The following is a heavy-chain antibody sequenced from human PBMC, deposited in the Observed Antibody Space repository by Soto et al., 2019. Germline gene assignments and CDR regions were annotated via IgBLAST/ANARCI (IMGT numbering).Heavy chain of an antibody. V-gene: IGHV4-31*03. CDR1: GGSISSGGYY. D-gene: IGHD6-6*01. J-gene: IGHJ4*02. CDR3: ARSQIVPRLLMYHYDD. CDR2: IHYTGSA. Sequence: SETLSLTCTVSGGSISSGGYYWSWIRQHPGKGLEWIGYIHYTGSAYYHPSLKSRVTISVDTSRNQFSLKLSSVTAADTAVYYCARSQIVPRLLMYHYDDWGQGTLVNVAS.